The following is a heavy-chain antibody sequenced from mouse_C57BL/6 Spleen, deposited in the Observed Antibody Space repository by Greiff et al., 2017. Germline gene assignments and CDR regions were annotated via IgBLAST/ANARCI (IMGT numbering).Heavy chain of an antibody. D-gene: IGHD1-1*01. Sequence: EVKLVESGPGLVKPSQSLSLTCSVTGYSITSGYYWNWIRQFPGNKLEWMGYISYDGSNNYNPSLKNRISITRDTSKNQFFLKLNSVTTEDTATYYCARGGDGDYYGSSLDYWGQGTTLTVSS. CDR1: GYSITSGYY. CDR3: ARGGDGDYYGSSLDY. J-gene: IGHJ2*01. V-gene: IGHV3-6*01. CDR2: ISYDGSN.